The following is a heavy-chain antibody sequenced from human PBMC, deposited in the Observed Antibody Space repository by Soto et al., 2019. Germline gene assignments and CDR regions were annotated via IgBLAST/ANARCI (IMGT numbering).Heavy chain of an antibody. CDR3: ATSRGLYDYGST. J-gene: IGHJ5*02. V-gene: IGHV1-46*01. CDR1: GYTFTKYY. Sequence: GASVKVSCKASGYTFTKYYIHWVRQAPGQGLQWLGIINPSGGATTYAQKFQGRVTMTRDTSTSTVFLELRSLRSEDTAIFYCATSRGLYDYGSTWGQGTLVTVYS. CDR2: INPSGGAT. D-gene: IGHD4-17*01.